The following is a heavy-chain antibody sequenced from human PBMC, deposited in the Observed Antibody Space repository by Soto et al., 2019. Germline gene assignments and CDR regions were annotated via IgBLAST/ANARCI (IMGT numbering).Heavy chain of an antibody. Sequence: GWSLRLSCAASGFTFCSYAMHWVRQAPGKGLEWVAVISYDRSNKYYADSVTGRFTFSRDNSKNTLYLQMNSLRAEDTAVYYCAREGPSYGLDYWGQGTLVTVSS. CDR2: ISYDRSNK. J-gene: IGHJ4*02. CDR3: AREGPSYGLDY. CDR1: GFTFCSYA. V-gene: IGHV3-30-3*01. D-gene: IGHD5-18*01.